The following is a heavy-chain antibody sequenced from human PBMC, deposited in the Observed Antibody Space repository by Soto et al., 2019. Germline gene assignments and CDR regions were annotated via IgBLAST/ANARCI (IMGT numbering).Heavy chain of an antibody. J-gene: IGHJ4*02. CDR1: GFTFSSYE. Sequence: EVQLVESGGGLVQPGGSLRLSCAASGFTFSSYEMNWVRQAPGKGLEWVSYISSSGSTIYYADSVKGRFTISRDNAKNSLYLQMSRRRAEDAAVYYCARGQYSSGGGYFDYWGQETLVTVSS. D-gene: IGHD6-19*01. V-gene: IGHV3-48*03. CDR2: ISSSGSTI. CDR3: ARGQYSSGGGYFDY.